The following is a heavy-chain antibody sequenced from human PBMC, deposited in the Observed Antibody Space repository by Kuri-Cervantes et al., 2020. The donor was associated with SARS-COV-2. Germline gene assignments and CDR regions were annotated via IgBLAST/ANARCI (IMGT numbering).Heavy chain of an antibody. J-gene: IGHJ4*02. CDR1: GGTFSSYG. CDR2: ISAYNGNT. D-gene: IGHD3-3*01. CDR3: ARDKAIFGADFDY. V-gene: IGHV1-18*01. Sequence: ASVKVSCKASGGTFSSYGISWVRQAPGQGLEWMGWISAYNGNTNYAQKLQGRVTMTTDTSTSTAYIELRSLRSDDTAVYYCARDKAIFGADFDYWGRGTLVTVSS.